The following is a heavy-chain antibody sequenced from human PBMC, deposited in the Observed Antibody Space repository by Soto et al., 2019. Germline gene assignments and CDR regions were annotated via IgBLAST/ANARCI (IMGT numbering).Heavy chain of an antibody. J-gene: IGHJ5*02. CDR1: GYIFTSWR. CDR2: INPYNGKT. V-gene: IGHV1-18*01. Sequence: KVSCKASGYIFTSWRITWVRQAPGLGLEYMGWINPYNGKTNYAQKFQGRVTMTTDTSTNTAYMELGSLRSDDTALYYCARESGGLDPWGQGTLVTVS. CDR3: ARESGGLDP.